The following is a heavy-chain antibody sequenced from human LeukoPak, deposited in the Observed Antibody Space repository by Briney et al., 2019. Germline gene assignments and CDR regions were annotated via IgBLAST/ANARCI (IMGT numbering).Heavy chain of an antibody. CDR2: ISGSGGST. D-gene: IGHD3-10*01. Sequence: PGGSLRLSCAASGFTFSSYAMSWVRQAPGKGLEWVSAISGSGGSTYYADSVKGRFTISRDNSKNTLYLQMNSLRAEDTAVYYCAKDPITMVRGPTKGGWFDPWGQGTLVTVSS. CDR1: GFTFSSYA. V-gene: IGHV3-23*01. CDR3: AKDPITMVRGPTKGGWFDP. J-gene: IGHJ5*02.